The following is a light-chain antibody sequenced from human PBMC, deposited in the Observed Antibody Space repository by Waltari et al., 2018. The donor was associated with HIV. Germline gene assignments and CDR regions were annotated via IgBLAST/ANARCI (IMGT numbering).Light chain of an antibody. CDR1: QSISSSY. Sequence: EIVLTQSPGTLSLSPGERATLSCRASQSISSSYLAWYQQKPGQAPRLLLYGASSRATGIPDTFSGSGSGTDFTLTISRLEPEDFAVYYCRQYGDSPRFGPGTRVDV. J-gene: IGKJ3*01. CDR2: GAS. CDR3: RQYGDSPR. V-gene: IGKV3-20*01.